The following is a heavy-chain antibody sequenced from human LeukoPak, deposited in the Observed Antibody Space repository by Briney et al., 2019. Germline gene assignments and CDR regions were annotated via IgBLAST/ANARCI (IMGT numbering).Heavy chain of an antibody. D-gene: IGHD4-17*01. V-gene: IGHV4-59*08. Sequence: SETLSLTCTVSGGSVSSHYWSWVRQPPGKGLEWIGYIYYTGTTNYNPSLKSRVTMSIDTSKNQFSLKVSSVTAADTAVYYCARQPVTGWLDPWGQGTLVTVSS. CDR3: ARQPVTGWLDP. CDR2: IYYTGTT. CDR1: GGSVSSHY. J-gene: IGHJ5*02.